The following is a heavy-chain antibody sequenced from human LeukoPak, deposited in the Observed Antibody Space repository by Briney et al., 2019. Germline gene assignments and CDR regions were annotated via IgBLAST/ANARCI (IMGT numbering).Heavy chain of an antibody. D-gene: IGHD3-22*01. V-gene: IGHV3-23*01. Sequence: GGSLRLSCAASGFTFSSYAMSWVRQAPGKGLEKVSAISGSGGSTYYADSVKGRFTISRDNSKSTLYLQMSSLRAEDTAVYYCAKSLITMIVVVPRNPFDYWGQGTLVTVSS. CDR2: ISGSGGST. J-gene: IGHJ4*02. CDR3: AKSLITMIVVVPRNPFDY. CDR1: GFTFSSYA.